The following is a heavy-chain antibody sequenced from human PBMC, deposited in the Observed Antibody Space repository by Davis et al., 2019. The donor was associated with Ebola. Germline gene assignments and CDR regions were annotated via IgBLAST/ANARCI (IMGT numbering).Heavy chain of an antibody. CDR1: GFSFDDYT. J-gene: IGHJ6*02. D-gene: IGHD1-26*01. V-gene: IGHV3-43*01. Sequence: GESLKISCAASGFSFDDYTMHWVRQAPGKGLEWVSLISWDGGRTHYADSVKGRFTISRDNSKNSLYLQMNSLRTEDTALYYCAKDMTGGSYYYYYGMDVWGQGTTVTVSS. CDR2: ISWDGGRT. CDR3: AKDMTGGSYYYYYGMDV.